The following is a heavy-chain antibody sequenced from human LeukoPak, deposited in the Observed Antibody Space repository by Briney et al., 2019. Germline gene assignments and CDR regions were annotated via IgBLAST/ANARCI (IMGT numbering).Heavy chain of an antibody. D-gene: IGHD1-1*01. V-gene: IGHV3-23*01. CDR3: TKGQETESRLDT. Sequence: GGSLRLSCAASGLTFSRYGMSWVRQAPGRGLEWVSAISTTGGTTYYADSVRGRFTISSDKSKNILFLQMNSLRAEDTALYYCTKGQETESRLDTWGQGTLVTVSS. CDR1: GLTFSRYG. CDR2: ISTTGGTT. J-gene: IGHJ5*02.